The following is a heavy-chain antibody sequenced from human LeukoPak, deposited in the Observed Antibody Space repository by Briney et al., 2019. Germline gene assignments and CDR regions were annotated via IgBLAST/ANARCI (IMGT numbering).Heavy chain of an antibody. V-gene: IGHV1-18*01. D-gene: IGHD1/OR15-1a*01. CDR1: GYTFRSYS. Sequence: ASVKVSCKASGYTFRSYSISWVRQAPGQGLEWMGWISPSNGNTNYAQKLQDRVTMTTDTSTRTVYMELRSPRSDDTAVYYCARDSGWELEQFYFDYWGQGTLVTVSS. CDR3: ARDSGWELEQFYFDY. J-gene: IGHJ4*02. CDR2: ISPSNGNT.